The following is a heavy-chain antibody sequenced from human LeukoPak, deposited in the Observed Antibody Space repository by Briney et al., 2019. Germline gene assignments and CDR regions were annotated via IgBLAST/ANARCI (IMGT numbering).Heavy chain of an antibody. CDR2: ISYDGSNI. V-gene: IGHV3-30*04. CDR3: ATGCSGGSCYGYFQH. J-gene: IGHJ1*01. Sequence: PGRSLRLSCAASGFTFSSYAMHWVRQAPGKGLEWVAVISYDGSNIYYADSVKGRFTISRDNSKNTLFLQMNSLRADDTAVYYCATGCSGGSCYGYFQHWGQGTLVTVSS. CDR1: GFTFSSYA. D-gene: IGHD2-15*01.